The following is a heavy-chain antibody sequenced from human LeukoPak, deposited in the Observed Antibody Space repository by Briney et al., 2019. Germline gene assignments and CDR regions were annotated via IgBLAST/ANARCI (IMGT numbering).Heavy chain of an antibody. Sequence: GGSLRLSCAASGFTFSSYEMNWVRQAPGKGLEWVSAISGSGGSTYYADSVKGRFTISRDNSKNTLYLQMNSLRAEDTAVYYCAKMCSGYFDYWGQGTLVTVSS. CDR3: AKMCSGYFDY. V-gene: IGHV3-23*01. CDR1: GFTFSSYE. CDR2: ISGSGGST. D-gene: IGHD3-10*02. J-gene: IGHJ4*02.